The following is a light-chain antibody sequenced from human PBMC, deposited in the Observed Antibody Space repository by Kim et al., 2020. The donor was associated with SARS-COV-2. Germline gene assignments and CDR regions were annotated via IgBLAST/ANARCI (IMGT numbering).Light chain of an antibody. J-gene: IGKJ4*01. Sequence: SPAEEATRPSSGTEKIGESYLAWYQQKPGQAPRLLLYGASNRATGIPDRFSGSGSGTDFTLTISRVEPEDFAVYSCHQYSSSPLTFGGGTKVDIK. CDR3: HQYSSSPLT. V-gene: IGKV3-20*01. CDR1: EKIGESY. CDR2: GAS.